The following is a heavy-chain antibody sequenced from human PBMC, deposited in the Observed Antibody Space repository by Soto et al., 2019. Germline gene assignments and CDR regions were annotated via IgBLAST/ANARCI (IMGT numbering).Heavy chain of an antibody. J-gene: IGHJ3*01. CDR2: SPGGDVS. CDR3: VRRAITATTNWGAFDV. CDR1: GLTVSSTY. Sequence: SLRLSCAASGLTVSSTYLTWVRQAPGRGLEWVSTVSPGGDVSHYTDYVKGRFTISRDNSRRTLHLQMDSLRAEDAAVYFCVRRAITATTNWGAFDVWGQGTVVTVSS. V-gene: IGHV3-53*01. D-gene: IGHD1-20*01.